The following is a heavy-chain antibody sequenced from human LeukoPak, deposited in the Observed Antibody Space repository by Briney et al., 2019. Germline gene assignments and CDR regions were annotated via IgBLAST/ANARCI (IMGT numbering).Heavy chain of an antibody. CDR2: INPSGAST. D-gene: IGHD2-8*01. Sequence: GASVKVSCKASGYTFTDYYMHWVRQAPGQGLEWMGLINPSGASTSYAQNFQGRVTMTRDTSTSTVYMELSSLRSEDTAVYYCAKDRCSNGIGCLYYYMDVWGKGTTVTISS. CDR1: GYTFTDYY. J-gene: IGHJ6*03. CDR3: AKDRCSNGIGCLYYYMDV. V-gene: IGHV1-46*01.